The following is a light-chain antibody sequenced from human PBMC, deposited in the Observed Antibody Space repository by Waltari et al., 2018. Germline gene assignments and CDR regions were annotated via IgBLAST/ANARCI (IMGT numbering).Light chain of an antibody. J-gene: IGLJ1*01. CDR1: PSNLGIYT. V-gene: IGLV1-44*01. CDR2: RNS. Sequence: QSVLTQPPSASGTPGQRVAISCSGSPSNLGIYTINWYQHLPGAAPKLIIYRNSERPSGVTDRFSGSKSGTSGSLVISGLHSEDEGDYYCGAWDDSLIGHVFGTGTKVTVL. CDR3: GAWDDSLIGHV.